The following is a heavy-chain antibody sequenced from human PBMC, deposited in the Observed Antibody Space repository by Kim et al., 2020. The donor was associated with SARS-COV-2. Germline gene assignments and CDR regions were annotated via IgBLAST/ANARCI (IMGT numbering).Heavy chain of an antibody. Sequence: SETLSLTCAVYGGSFSGYYWSWIRQPPGKGLEWIGEINHSGRTNYNPSLKSRVTISVDTSKNQFSLKLTSVTAADAALYFCARRLSNTSGWGSHYCDLWGEGILGTVSS. D-gene: IGHD3-10*01. CDR3: ARRLSNTSGWGSHYCDL. J-gene: IGHJ1*01. V-gene: IGHV4-34*01. CDR2: INHSGRT. CDR1: GGSFSGYY.